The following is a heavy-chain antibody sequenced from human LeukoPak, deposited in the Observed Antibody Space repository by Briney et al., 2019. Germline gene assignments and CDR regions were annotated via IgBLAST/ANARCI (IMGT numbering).Heavy chain of an antibody. J-gene: IGHJ4*02. CDR3: AKHKGSGSYYLYSFDY. CDR2: IGSSSSFR. D-gene: IGHD3-10*01. CDR1: GFNFSTYS. Sequence: GGSLRLSCAASGFNFSTYSMNWVRQAPGKGLEWVSSIGSSSSFRYYADSVKGRFTISRDNAKNSLYLQMNSLRAEDTAVYYCAKHKGSGSYYLYSFDYWGQGTLVTVSS. V-gene: IGHV3-21*01.